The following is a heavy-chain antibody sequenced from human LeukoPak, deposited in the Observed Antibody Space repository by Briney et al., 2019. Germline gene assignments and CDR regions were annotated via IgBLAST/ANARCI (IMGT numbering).Heavy chain of an antibody. CDR3: ARGDTGVDY. Sequence: SSETLSLTCAVSGGSISSGGYSWSWIRQPPGKGLEWIGYIYYSGNTYYNPSLKSRVTISVDTSKNQFSLKLSSVTAADTAVYYCARGDTGVDYWGQGTLVTVSS. J-gene: IGHJ4*02. D-gene: IGHD5-18*01. V-gene: IGHV4-30-4*07. CDR1: GGSISSGGYS. CDR2: IYYSGNT.